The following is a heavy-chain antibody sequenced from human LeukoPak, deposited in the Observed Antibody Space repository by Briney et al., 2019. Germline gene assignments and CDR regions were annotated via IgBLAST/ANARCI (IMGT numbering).Heavy chain of an antibody. CDR2: IKTDGSNT. J-gene: IGHJ3*01. CDR1: VFTFSTYW. D-gene: IGHD2-15*01. V-gene: IGHV3-74*01. Sequence: PGGSLRLSCAASVFTFSTYWMHWVRQDPRKGLVWVSRIKTDGSNTYYADSVKGRFTISRDNAKNTLYLQMNSLRAEDTALYYCARESYCTGGSCYSGRAFDVWGQGTMVTVSS. CDR3: ARESYCTGGSCYSGRAFDV.